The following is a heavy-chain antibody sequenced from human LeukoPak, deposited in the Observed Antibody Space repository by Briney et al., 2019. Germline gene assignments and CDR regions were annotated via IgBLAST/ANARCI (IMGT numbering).Heavy chain of an antibody. CDR1: GFTFSSYS. J-gene: IGHJ4*02. D-gene: IGHD3-22*01. CDR3: AKGYDSSGYYYVGFDY. V-gene: IGHV3-23*01. Sequence: GGSLRLSCAVSGFTFSSYSMSWVRQAPGKGLEWVSAISGSGGSTYYADSVKGRFTICRDNSKNTLYLQMNSLRAEDTAVYYCAKGYDSSGYYYVGFDYWGQGTLVTVSS. CDR2: ISGSGGST.